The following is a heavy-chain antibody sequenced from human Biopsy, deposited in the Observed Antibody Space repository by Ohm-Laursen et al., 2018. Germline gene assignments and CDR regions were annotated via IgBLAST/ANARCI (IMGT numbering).Heavy chain of an antibody. J-gene: IGHJ4*02. D-gene: IGHD6-6*01. Sequence: GSLRLSCTASGFTVSSNYVSWVRQAPGMGLEWVSVIYSGDRPYYRESARGRFTISRDNSKNTLYLQMNSLRADDTAVYYCARNKPGSSSGSDFDYWGQGTLVTVSS. CDR3: ARNKPGSSSGSDFDY. CDR1: GFTVSSNY. V-gene: IGHV3-53*01. CDR2: IYSGDRP.